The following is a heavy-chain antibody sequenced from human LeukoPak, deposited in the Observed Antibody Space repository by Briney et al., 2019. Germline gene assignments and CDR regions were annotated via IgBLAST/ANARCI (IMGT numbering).Heavy chain of an antibody. V-gene: IGHV3-7*01. Sequence: GGSLRLSCAASGFTFTRYWMSWVRQAPGKGLEWVANIKQDGSGKHYVDSVKGRFTISRDNAKNSLYLQMNSLRVEDTAVYYCARDEYDSGGYYHPFDDWGQGTLVTVSS. D-gene: IGHD3-22*01. CDR3: ARDEYDSGGYYHPFDD. J-gene: IGHJ4*02. CDR2: IKQDGSGK. CDR1: GFTFTRYW.